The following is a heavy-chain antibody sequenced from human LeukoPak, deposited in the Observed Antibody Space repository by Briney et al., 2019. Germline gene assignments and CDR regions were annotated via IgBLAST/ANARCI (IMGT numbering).Heavy chain of an antibody. CDR1: GGTFSNYA. J-gene: IGHJ5*02. Sequence: SVKVSCKASGGTFSNYAISWVRQAPGQGLEWMGGTIPIFGTVNYGQNFQGRVTITADESTSTAYMELSNLKSEDTAVYYCARQRERFGEWAWFDPWGQGTLVTVSS. V-gene: IGHV1-69*13. CDR2: TIPIFGTV. CDR3: ARQRERFGEWAWFDP. D-gene: IGHD3-10*01.